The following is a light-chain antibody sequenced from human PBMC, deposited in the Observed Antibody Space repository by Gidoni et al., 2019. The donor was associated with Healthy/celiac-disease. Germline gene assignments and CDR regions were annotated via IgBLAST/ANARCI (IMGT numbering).Light chain of an antibody. CDR2: ASS. J-gene: IGKJ1*01. CDR3: QQYNSAPLT. V-gene: IGKV1-27*01. CDR1: QGISNS. Sequence: DIQMTQAPSSLSAAVGDRVTITCRASQGISNSFAWYQQKPGKVPKLLIYASSTLQSGVPSRFSGSGSGTDFTLTISSLQPEDVAIYYCQQYNSAPLTFGQGTKVEIK.